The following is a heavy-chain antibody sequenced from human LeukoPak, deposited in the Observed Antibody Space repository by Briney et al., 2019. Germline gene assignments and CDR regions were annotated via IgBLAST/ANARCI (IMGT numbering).Heavy chain of an antibody. CDR2: IYYSGST. CDR3: ARDDYVWGSYHFFDY. V-gene: IGHV4-61*01. J-gene: IGHJ4*02. D-gene: IGHD3-16*02. Sequence: SETLSLTCTVSGGSISSSSYYWGWIRQPPGKGLEWIRYIYYSGSTNYNPSLKSRVTISVDTSKNQFSLKLSSVTAADTAVYYCARDDYVWGSYHFFDYWGQGTLVTVSS. CDR1: GGSISSSSYY.